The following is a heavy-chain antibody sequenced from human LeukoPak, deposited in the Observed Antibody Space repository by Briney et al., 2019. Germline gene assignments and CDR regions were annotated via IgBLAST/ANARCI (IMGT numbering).Heavy chain of an antibody. CDR1: GFTFSSYS. CDR2: IGGSGGGT. Sequence: GGSLRLSCAASGFTFSSYSMNWVRQAPGKELEWVSAIGGSGGGTYYADSVKGRFTISRDNSKNTLYLQTNNLRAEDTALYYCAKGSLPLAGRGCFDPWGQGTLVTVSS. V-gene: IGHV3-23*01. J-gene: IGHJ5*02. D-gene: IGHD6-19*01. CDR3: AKGSLPLAGRGCFDP.